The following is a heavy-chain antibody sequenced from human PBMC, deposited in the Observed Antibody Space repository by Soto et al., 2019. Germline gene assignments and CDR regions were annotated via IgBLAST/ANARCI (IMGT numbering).Heavy chain of an antibody. D-gene: IGHD2-21*02. J-gene: IGHJ4*02. V-gene: IGHV3-23*01. Sequence: GGSLRLSCAASGFTFSTYVLSLVRQAPGKGLEWVSCISGSGGRTYNADSVKGRFTLSRDNSKNTLCLQMNSLSAEDTAVYYCAARPYGGDLHWALGTLVTVSS. CDR3: AARPYGGDLH. CDR1: GFTFSTYV. CDR2: ISGSGGRT.